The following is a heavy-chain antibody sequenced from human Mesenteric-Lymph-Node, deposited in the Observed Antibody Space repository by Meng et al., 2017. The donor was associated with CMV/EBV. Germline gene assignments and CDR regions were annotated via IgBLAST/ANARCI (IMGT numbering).Heavy chain of an antibody. V-gene: IGHV1-2*02. J-gene: IGHJ4*02. CDR3: ARDWGSGY. CDR1: GYTFTSYD. Sequence: ASVKVSCKASGYTFTSYDINWVRQAPGQGLEWMGWINPNSGGTNYAQKFQGRVTMTRDTSITTAYMELSRLRSDDTALYYCARDWGSGYWGQGTLVTVSS. D-gene: IGHD3-16*01. CDR2: INPNSGGT.